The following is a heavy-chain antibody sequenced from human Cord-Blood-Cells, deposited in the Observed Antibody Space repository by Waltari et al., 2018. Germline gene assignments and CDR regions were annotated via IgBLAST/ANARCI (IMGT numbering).Heavy chain of an antibody. J-gene: IGHJ6*03. V-gene: IGHV1-69*01. CDR1: GGTFSSYA. CDR2: ILPIFGTA. Sequence: QVQLVQSGAAVKKPGSSVKVSCKASGGTFSSYAISWVRQAPGQGREWMGGILPIFGTANYAQKFQGRVTITADESTSTAYMELSSLRSEDTAVYYCARGRGGYYYYYYYMDVWGKGTTVTVSS. CDR3: ARGRGGYYYYYYYMDV. D-gene: IGHD3-16*01.